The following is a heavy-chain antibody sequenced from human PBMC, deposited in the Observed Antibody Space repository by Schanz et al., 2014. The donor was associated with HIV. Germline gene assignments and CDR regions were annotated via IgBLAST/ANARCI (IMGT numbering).Heavy chain of an antibody. D-gene: IGHD6-19*01. V-gene: IGHV3-23*01. Sequence: TWVRQAPGKGLEWVSTISDSGDGTYYADSMKGRVTISRDNSKNILYLQMNSLRAEDTALYYCSKATSGSRGWYTGSDWGQGTLVTVSS. CDR2: ISDSGDGT. J-gene: IGHJ4*02. CDR3: SKATSGSRGWYTGSD.